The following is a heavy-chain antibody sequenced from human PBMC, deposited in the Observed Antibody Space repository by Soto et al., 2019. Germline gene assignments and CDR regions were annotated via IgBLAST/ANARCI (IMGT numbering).Heavy chain of an antibody. CDR3: AVDAAGTFDY. J-gene: IGHJ4*02. CDR2: ISGSGGST. V-gene: IGHV3-23*01. CDR1: GFTFSSYA. D-gene: IGHD6-13*01. Sequence: GGSLRLSCAASGFTFSSYAMSWVRQAPGKGLEWVSVISGSGGSTYYADSVKGRFIISRDNSKNTLYLQMNSLRAEDTAVYYCAVDAAGTFDYWGQGTLVTVSS.